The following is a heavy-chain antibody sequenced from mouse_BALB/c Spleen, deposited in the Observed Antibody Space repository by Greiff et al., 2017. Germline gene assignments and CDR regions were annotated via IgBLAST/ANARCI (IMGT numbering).Heavy chain of an antibody. V-gene: IGHV2-6-5*01. J-gene: IGHJ4*01. D-gene: IGHD2-14*01. Sequence: QVQLKESGPGLVAPSQSLSLTCTVSGFSLTDYGVSWIRQPPGKGLEWLGVIWGGGSTYYNSALKSRLSISKDNSKSQVFLKMNSLQTDDTAMYYCAKQIKDRYDGGYAMDYWGQGTSVTVSS. CDR2: IWGGGST. CDR1: GFSLTDYG. CDR3: AKQIKDRYDGGYAMDY.